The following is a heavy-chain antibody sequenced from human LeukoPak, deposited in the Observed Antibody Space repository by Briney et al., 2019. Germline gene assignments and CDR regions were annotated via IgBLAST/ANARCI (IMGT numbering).Heavy chain of an antibody. Sequence: ASVNVSCKASGYTFTNFDINWVRQATGQGLEWMGWMNPKTGNTGSAQKLQGRVTITGNTSISTAYMELSSLRSEDTAVYYCVRIDYSNAFDIWGQGTMVTVSS. CDR2: MNPKTGNT. CDR1: GYTFTNFD. CDR3: VRIDYSNAFDI. J-gene: IGHJ3*02. D-gene: IGHD4-11*01. V-gene: IGHV1-8*01.